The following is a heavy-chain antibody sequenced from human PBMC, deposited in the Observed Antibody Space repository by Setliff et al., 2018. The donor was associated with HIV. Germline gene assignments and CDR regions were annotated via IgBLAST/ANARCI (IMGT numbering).Heavy chain of an antibody. CDR1: GYSISSGFY. CDR2: IYHSGST. J-gene: IGHJ5*02. D-gene: IGHD2-8*01. CDR3: ARDAPTVYANGWFDP. Sequence: SETLSLTCAVSGYSISSGFYWGWIRQPPGKGLEWIGSIYHSGSTYYNPSLRSRVTISVDTSKNQFSLKLSSVTAADTAVYYCARDAPTVYANGWFDPWGQGTLVTVS. V-gene: IGHV4-38-2*02.